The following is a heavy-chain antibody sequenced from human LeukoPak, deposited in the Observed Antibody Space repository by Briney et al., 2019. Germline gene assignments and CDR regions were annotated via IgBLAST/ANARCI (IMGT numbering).Heavy chain of an antibody. CDR3: ARGVLTYYDYVWGSYRYSYFDY. CDR1: GGTFSSYA. Sequence: SVTVSCKASGGTFSSYAISWVRQAPGQGLEWMGRIIPILGIANYAQKFQGRVTITADKSTSTAYMELSSLRSEDTAVYYCARGVLTYYDYVWGSYRYSYFDYWGQGTLVTVSS. J-gene: IGHJ4*02. D-gene: IGHD3-16*02. CDR2: IIPILGIA. V-gene: IGHV1-69*04.